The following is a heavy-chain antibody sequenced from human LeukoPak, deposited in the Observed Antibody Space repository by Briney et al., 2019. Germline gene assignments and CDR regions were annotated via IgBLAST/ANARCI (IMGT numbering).Heavy chain of an antibody. J-gene: IGHJ4*02. V-gene: IGHV3-23*01. CDR2: ISGRGGST. CDR1: GFTVSSNS. D-gene: IGHD4-17*01. Sequence: GGSLRLSCTVSGFTVSSNSMSWVRQAPGKGLEWVSGISGRGGSTFYVDSVKGRFTISRDNSKNALYLQMNSLRAEDTAIYYCARDDYGETFDYWGQGTLVTVSS. CDR3: ARDDYGETFDY.